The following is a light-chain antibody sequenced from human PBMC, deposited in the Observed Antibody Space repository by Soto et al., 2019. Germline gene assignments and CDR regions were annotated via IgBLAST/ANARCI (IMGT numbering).Light chain of an antibody. CDR3: QEYGTSRT. CDR2: GES. CDR1: QTVSTTY. Sequence: DIVLTQSPGTLSLSPGERATLSCRASQTVSTTYLAWYQQKPGQAPRLLIYGESSRATGIPDRFSGSGSGTDFTLTISRLEPEDFAIYYCQEYGTSRTFGQGTKVDI. V-gene: IGKV3-20*01. J-gene: IGKJ1*01.